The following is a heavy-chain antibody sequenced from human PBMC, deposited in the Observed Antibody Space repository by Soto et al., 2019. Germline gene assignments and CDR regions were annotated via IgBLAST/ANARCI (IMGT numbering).Heavy chain of an antibody. D-gene: IGHD5-12*01. Sequence: EVQLVESGGGLVQPGGSLRLSCAASGFTFSSYWMSWVRQAPGKGLEWVANIKQDGSEKYYVDSVKGRFTISRDNAKNSLYLQMNSLRAEDTAVYYCARDRGTRWLRFDDSHDAFDIWGQGTMVTVSS. V-gene: IGHV3-7*01. CDR2: IKQDGSEK. CDR1: GFTFSSYW. CDR3: ARDRGTRWLRFDDSHDAFDI. J-gene: IGHJ3*02.